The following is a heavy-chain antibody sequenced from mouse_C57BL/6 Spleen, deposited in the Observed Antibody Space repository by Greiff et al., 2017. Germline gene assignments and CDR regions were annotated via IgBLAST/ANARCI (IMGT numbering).Heavy chain of an antibody. CDR3: ARPFYGSSHWYVDD. CDR1: GYSFTDYN. Sequence: EVHLVESGPELVKPGASVKISCKASGYSFTDYNMNWVKQSNGKSLEWIGVINPDNGTTSYNQKFKGKATLTVYQSSSTAYMQLNSMTSEDSAVYYCARPFYGSSHWYVDDWGTGTTVTVSA. J-gene: IGHJ1*03. CDR2: INPDNGTT. V-gene: IGHV1-39*01. D-gene: IGHD1-1*01.